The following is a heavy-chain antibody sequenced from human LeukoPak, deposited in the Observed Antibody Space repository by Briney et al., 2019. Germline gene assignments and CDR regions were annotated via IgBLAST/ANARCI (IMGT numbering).Heavy chain of an antibody. J-gene: IGHJ3*02. D-gene: IGHD5-18*01. Sequence: GGSLRLSCATSGFTFTTYWVSWVRQVPEKGLEWVANIKQDGSLKYYVDSVKGRFIVSRDNANYALFLQMNSLRAEDTAVYYCVRDGGGYKYGNDAFDIWGQGTMVTVSS. CDR2: IKQDGSLK. CDR1: GFTFTTYW. V-gene: IGHV3-7*01. CDR3: VRDGGGYKYGNDAFDI.